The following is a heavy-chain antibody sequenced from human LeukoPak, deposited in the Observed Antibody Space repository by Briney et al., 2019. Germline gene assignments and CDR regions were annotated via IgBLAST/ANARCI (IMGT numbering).Heavy chain of an antibody. J-gene: IGHJ4*02. CDR2: ISSTSSTI. D-gene: IGHD3-22*01. V-gene: IGHV3-48*01. CDR1: GFTFSSYS. Sequence: GGSLRLSCAASGFTFSSYSVNWVRQAPGKGLEWVSYISSTSSTIYYADSVKGRFTISRDNAKNSLYLQMNSLRAEDTAVYYCARVGLYYYDSSCHFDYWGQGTLVTVSS. CDR3: ARVGLYYYDSSCHFDY.